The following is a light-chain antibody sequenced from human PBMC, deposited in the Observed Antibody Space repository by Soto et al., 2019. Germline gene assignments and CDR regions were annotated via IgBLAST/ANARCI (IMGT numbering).Light chain of an antibody. CDR2: DAS. Sequence: DIQMTQSPSNLSASVGDRVTITCRASQSINNWLAWYQQKPGKAPKLLIYDASSLESGVPSRFSGSGSGTEFTLTISSLQPDDFATYYCQQYNSYSRTFGQGTKVDIK. J-gene: IGKJ1*01. CDR1: QSINNW. V-gene: IGKV1-5*01. CDR3: QQYNSYSRT.